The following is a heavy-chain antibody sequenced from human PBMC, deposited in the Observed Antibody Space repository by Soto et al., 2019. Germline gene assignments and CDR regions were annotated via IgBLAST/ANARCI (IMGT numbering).Heavy chain of an antibody. CDR1: GFPLSTYG. CDR2: ITGTGGNT. J-gene: IGHJ6*02. CDR3: ARIRGSWYGLDV. V-gene: IGHV3-23*01. Sequence: EVQLLESGGGLVQPGGSLRLSCAASGFPLSTYGMTWVRQAPGKGLEWVSAITGTGGNTYYVDSVKGRFTSSRAKSKNMLYLQVNSLRVEETVVYYCARIRGSWYGLDVWGQGTTVTVSS.